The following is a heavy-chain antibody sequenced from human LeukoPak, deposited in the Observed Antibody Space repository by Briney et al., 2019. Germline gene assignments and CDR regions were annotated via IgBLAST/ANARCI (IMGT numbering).Heavy chain of an antibody. D-gene: IGHD5-18*01. V-gene: IGHV4-30-2*01. CDR2: IYHSGST. CDR3: ARDSYGSIDY. CDR1: GGSISSGGYY. J-gene: IGHJ4*02. Sequence: SETLSLTCTVSGGSISSGGYYWSWIRQPPGKGLEWIGYIYHSGSTYYNPSLKSRVTISVDRSKNQFSLKLSSVTAADTAVYYCARDSYGSIDYWGQGTLVTVSS.